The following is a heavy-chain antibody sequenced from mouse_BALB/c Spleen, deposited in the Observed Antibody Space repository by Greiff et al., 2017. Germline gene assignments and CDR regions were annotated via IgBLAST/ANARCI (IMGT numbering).Heavy chain of an antibody. CDR2: ISSGGSYT. D-gene: IGHD2-14*01. CDR1: GFTFSSYA. J-gene: IGHJ3*01. CDR3: ARVGYGYDEAWFAY. V-gene: IGHV5-9-4*01. Sequence: EVMLVESGGGLVKPGGSLKLSCAASGFTFSSYAMSWVRQAPEKRLEWVAEISSGGSYTYYPDTVTGRFTISRDNAKNTLYLEMSSLRSEDTAMYYCARVGYGYDEAWFAYWGQGTLVTVSA.